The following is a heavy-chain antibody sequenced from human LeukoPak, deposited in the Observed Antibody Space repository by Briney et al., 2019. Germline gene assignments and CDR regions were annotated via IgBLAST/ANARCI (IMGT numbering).Heavy chain of an antibody. J-gene: IGHJ4*02. V-gene: IGHV3-15*01. CDR1: GFTFSNVW. Sequence: GGSLRLSCAASGFTFSNVWMSWVRQVPGKGLEWVGRIKPKTDGETTEYAAPVKGRFSISRDDSKNMLYLQMNSLKTEDTAVYYCITPLPYSAQGGQGTLVTVSS. CDR2: IKPKTDGETT. CDR3: ITPLPYSAQ. D-gene: IGHD2-21*01.